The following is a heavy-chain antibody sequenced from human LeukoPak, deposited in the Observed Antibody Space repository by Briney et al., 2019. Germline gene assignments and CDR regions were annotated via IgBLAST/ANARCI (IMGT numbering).Heavy chain of an antibody. J-gene: IGHJ6*03. V-gene: IGHV1-69*13. Sequence: ASVKVSCKASGGTFSSYAISWVRQAPGQGLEWMGGIIPIFGTANYAQKFQGRVTITADESTSTAYMGLSSLRSEDTAVYYCARGSYYDNYYYYYMDVWGKGTTVTVSS. CDR3: ARGSYYDNYYYYYMDV. CDR2: IIPIFGTA. D-gene: IGHD3-9*01. CDR1: GGTFSSYA.